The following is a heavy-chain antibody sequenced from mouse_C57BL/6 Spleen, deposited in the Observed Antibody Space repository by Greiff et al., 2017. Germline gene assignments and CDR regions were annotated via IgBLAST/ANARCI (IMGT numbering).Heavy chain of an antibody. CDR3: VRERGYGNYEYFDV. J-gene: IGHJ1*03. CDR1: GFTFNTYA. D-gene: IGHD2-1*01. CDR2: IRSKSSNYAT. V-gene: IGHV10-3*01. Sequence: EVKVEESGGGLVQPKGSLKLSCAASGFTFNTYAMHWVRQAPGKGLEWVARIRSKSSNYATYYADSVKDRFTISRDDSQSILYLQMNNLKTEDTAMYYCVRERGYGNYEYFDVWGTGTTVTVSS.